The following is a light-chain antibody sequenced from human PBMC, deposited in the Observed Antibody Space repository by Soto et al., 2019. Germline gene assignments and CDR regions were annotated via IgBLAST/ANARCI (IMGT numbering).Light chain of an antibody. V-gene: IGKV3-15*01. J-gene: IGKJ5*01. CDR2: DTS. CDR3: QQYSNWPPIT. Sequence: EIVLTQSTGTLSLSTGERATLPCSHSQSVSIHLSWYQQKPGQAPRLLIYDTSTRATGIPARFSGSGSGTEFTLPISSLQSEDLAVYYCQQYSNWPPITFGQGTRLEIK. CDR1: QSVSIH.